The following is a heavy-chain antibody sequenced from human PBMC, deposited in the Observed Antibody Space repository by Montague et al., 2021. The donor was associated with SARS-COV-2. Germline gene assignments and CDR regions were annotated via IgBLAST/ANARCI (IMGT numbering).Heavy chain of an antibody. CDR3: ARGRQHFNMIVVVMTGGEYYFDY. Sequence: SETLSLTCAVYGGSFSDYFWTWIRQPPGKGLEWIGEINHRGTSNYNPSLKSRVSISVDTSKIQFSLYLGPVTAADTAVYYCARGRQHFNMIVVVMTGGEYYFDYWGQGTLVTVSS. CDR2: INHRGTS. V-gene: IGHV4-34*01. J-gene: IGHJ4*02. D-gene: IGHD3-22*01. CDR1: GGSFSDYF.